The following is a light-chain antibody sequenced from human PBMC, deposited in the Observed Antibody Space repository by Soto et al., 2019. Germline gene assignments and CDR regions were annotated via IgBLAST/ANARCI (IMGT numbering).Light chain of an antibody. CDR3: QQYVTYPYA. CDR1: QSTSTW. V-gene: IGKV1-5*03. CDR2: EAS. Sequence: DIQMTQSPSTLSASVGDRVTITCRASQSTSTWLAWYQQRPGKTPKLLISEASKLESGVPSRFSGSGSGTEFALTISSLQPDDFATYYCQQYVTYPYAFGQATNVEIK. J-gene: IGKJ1*01.